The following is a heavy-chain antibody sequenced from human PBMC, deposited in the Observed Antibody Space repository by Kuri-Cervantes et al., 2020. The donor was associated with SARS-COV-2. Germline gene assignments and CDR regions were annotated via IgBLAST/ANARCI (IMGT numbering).Heavy chain of an antibody. CDR2: ISYDGSNK. CDR1: GFTFSSYG. CDR3: ARDGGPRYCSSTSCYLRYYYGMDV. Sequence: GESLKISCAASGFTFSSYGMHWVRQAPGKGLEWVAVISYDGSNKYYADSVKGRFTISRDNSKNTLYLQMNSLRAEDTAVYYCARDGGPRYCSSTSCYLRYYYGMDVWGQGTTVTVSS. J-gene: IGHJ6*02. V-gene: IGHV3-30*03. D-gene: IGHD2-2*01.